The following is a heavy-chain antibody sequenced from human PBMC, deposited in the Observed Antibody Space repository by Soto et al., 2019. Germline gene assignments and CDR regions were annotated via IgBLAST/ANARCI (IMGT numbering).Heavy chain of an antibody. D-gene: IGHD3-22*01. J-gene: IGHJ4*02. CDR2: IYYSGST. CDR3: ARGISMKVLIQRDAPDKYHFDS. Sequence: QVQLQESGPGLVKPSQTLSLTCTVSGGSISSGGYYWSWIRQHPGKGLEWIGYIYYSGSTYYNPSLQSRVTISVDTSKNQFSLKLRSVTAADAALYYCARGISMKVLIQRDAPDKYHFDSWGQGTLVTVSS. V-gene: IGHV4-31*03. CDR1: GGSISSGGYY.